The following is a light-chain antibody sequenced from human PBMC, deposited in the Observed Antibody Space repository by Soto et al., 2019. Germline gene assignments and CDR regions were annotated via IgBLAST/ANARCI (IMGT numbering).Light chain of an antibody. CDR1: QSITTY. CDR3: QQSRA. Sequence: DIQMTQSPSSLSASVGDRVTITCRASQSITTYLNWYQQKQGKAPKLLIYDASSLESGVPSRFSGSGSGTDFTLTISSLQPEDFATYYCQQSRAFGQGTKVDIK. V-gene: IGKV1-39*01. CDR2: DAS. J-gene: IGKJ1*01.